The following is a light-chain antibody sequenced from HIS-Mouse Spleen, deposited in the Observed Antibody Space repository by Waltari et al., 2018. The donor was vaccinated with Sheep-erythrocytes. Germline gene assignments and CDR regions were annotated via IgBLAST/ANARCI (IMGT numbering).Light chain of an antibody. CDR3: QQRSNWLT. V-gene: IGKV3-11*01. Sequence: VFTQSPATLSLFPGERATLSCRASQSVSSYLAWYQQKPGQAPRLLIYDASNRATGIPARFSGSGSGTDFTLTISSLEPEDFAVYYCQQRSNWLTFGGGTKVEIK. CDR1: QSVSSY. CDR2: DAS. J-gene: IGKJ4*01.